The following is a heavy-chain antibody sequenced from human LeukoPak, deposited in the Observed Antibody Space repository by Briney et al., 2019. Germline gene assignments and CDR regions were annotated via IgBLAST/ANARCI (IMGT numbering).Heavy chain of an antibody. V-gene: IGHV1-2*02. D-gene: IGHD3-10*01. CDR2: INPNSGGT. CDR3: GSWDYGSGSYSPYY. CDR1: GCTFTGYY. Sequence: GASVEVSCKASGCTFTGYYIHWVRQAPGQGLEWVGWINPNSGGTKFAQKFQGRVTMTRDTSITTAYMELSGLGSGDTAVYYCGSWDYGSGSYSPYYWGQGTLVTVSS. J-gene: IGHJ4*02.